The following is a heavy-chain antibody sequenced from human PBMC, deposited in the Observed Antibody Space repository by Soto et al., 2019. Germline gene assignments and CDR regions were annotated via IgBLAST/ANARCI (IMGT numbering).Heavy chain of an antibody. D-gene: IGHD2-2*01. CDR1: GGSFSGYY. V-gene: IGHV4-34*01. CDR2: INHSGRT. J-gene: IGHJ6*03. CDR3: ARGHACSSTSCLSGYMDV. Sequence: QVQLQQWGAGLLKPSETLSLTCAVYGGSFSGYYWSWIRQPPGKGLEWIGEINHSGRTNYNPSLNSRVTVPVDTSKNQFSLKRSSVTAADTAVYYCARGHACSSTSCLSGYMDVWGKGTTVTDSS.